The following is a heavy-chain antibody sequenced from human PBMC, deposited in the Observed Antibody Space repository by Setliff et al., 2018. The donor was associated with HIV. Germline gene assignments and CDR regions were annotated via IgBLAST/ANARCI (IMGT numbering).Heavy chain of an antibody. CDR2: FDPEDGET. CDR3: ASLEGLEKTRGEESDS. Sequence: GASVKVSCKVSGYTLTDLSIHWVRQAPGKGLEWMGGFDPEDGETVYAQKFQGRLTITTDESTSTAYMELSSLTSEDTAIYYCASLEGLEKTRGEESDSWGQGTLVTVSS. V-gene: IGHV1-24*01. D-gene: IGHD3-3*01. CDR1: GYTLTDLS. J-gene: IGHJ4*02.